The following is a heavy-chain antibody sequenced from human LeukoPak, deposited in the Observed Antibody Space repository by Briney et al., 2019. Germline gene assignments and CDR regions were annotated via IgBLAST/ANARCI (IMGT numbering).Heavy chain of an antibody. CDR1: GFTFNDYY. CDR2: INIGGTNT. J-gene: IGHJ5*02. Sequence: GGSLRLSCAASGFTFNDYYMSWIRQAPGKGLEWLSYINIGGTNTHYAGSVKGRFTISRDNAKKSLYLEMNNLRAEDTAVYYCATDGAGFDTWGQGVLVTVSS. V-gene: IGHV3-11*01. CDR3: ATDGAGFDT.